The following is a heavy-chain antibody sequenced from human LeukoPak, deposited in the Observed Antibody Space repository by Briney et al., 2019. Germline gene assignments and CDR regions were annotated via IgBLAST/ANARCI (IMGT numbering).Heavy chain of an antibody. CDR3: AKDEEGHPPTGTTHLFDY. CDR2: IRYDGSNK. J-gene: IGHJ4*02. D-gene: IGHD1-7*01. V-gene: IGHV3-30*02. CDR1: GFTFSSYG. Sequence: PGGSLRLSCAASGFTFSSYGMHWVRQAPGKGLEWVALIRYDGSNKYYADSVKGRFTISRDNSRNTLYLQMNSLRAEDTAVYYCAKDEEGHPPTGTTHLFDYWGQGTLVTVSS.